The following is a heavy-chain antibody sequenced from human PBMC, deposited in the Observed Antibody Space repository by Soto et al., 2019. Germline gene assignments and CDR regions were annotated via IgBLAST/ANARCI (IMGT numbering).Heavy chain of an antibody. V-gene: IGHV1-2*04. D-gene: IGHD6-19*01. J-gene: IGHJ5*02. CDR1: GYTFTSYD. CDR2: INPNSGGT. CDR3: ARDKGAVAGTFWFDP. Sequence: ASVKVSCKASGYTFTSYDINWVRQAPGQGLEWMGWINPNSGGTNYAQKFQGWVTMTRDTSISTAYMELSRLRSDDTAVYYCARDKGAVAGTFWFDPWGQGTLVTVSS.